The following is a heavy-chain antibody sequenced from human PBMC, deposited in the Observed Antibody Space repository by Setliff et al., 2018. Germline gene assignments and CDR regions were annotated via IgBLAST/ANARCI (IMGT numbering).Heavy chain of an antibody. CDR2: MNPNSGNT. CDR1: GYTFTSYD. J-gene: IGHJ4*02. Sequence: ASVKVSCKASGYTFTSYDINWVRQAPGQGLEWMGWMNPNSGNTGFAQTFQGRVTLTRTPSIRTAYMELSALRSDDTAVYYCARRFSSGNYNNLGYWGQGALVTVSS. D-gene: IGHD3-10*01. V-gene: IGHV1-8*01. CDR3: ARRFSSGNYNNLGY.